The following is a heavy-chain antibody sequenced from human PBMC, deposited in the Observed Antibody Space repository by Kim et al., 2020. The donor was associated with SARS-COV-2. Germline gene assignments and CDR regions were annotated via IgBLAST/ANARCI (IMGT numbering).Heavy chain of an antibody. CDR3: ARHVGITMVRGVTSYFDY. D-gene: IGHD3-10*01. Sequence: SETLSLTCTVSGGSISSSSYYWGWIRQPPGKGLEWIGSIYYSGSTYYNPSLKSRVTISVDTSKNQFSLKLSSVTAADTAVYYCARHVGITMVRGVTSYFDYWGQGTLVTVSS. CDR1: GGSISSSSYY. V-gene: IGHV4-39*01. J-gene: IGHJ4*02. CDR2: IYYSGST.